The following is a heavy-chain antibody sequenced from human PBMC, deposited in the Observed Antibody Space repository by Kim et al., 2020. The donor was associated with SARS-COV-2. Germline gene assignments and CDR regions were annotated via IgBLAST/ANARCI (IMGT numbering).Heavy chain of an antibody. J-gene: IGHJ6*02. CDR2: INTNTGNP. Sequence: ASVKVSCKASGYTFTSYAMNWVRQAPGQGLEWMGWINTNTGNPTYAQGFTGRFVFSLDTSVSTAYLQISSLKAEDTAVYYCARVPMDGSGSPYYYYGMDVWGQGTTVTVSS. CDR3: ARVPMDGSGSPYYYYGMDV. D-gene: IGHD3-10*01. CDR1: GYTFTSYA. V-gene: IGHV7-4-1*02.